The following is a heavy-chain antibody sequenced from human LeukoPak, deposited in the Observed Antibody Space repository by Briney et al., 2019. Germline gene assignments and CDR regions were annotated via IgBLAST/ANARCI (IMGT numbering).Heavy chain of an antibody. CDR2: IWYDGGKK. D-gene: IGHD3-10*01. CDR1: GFTFSSFG. V-gene: IGHV3-30*02. CDR3: AKGEYYGSGGVDV. Sequence: GGSLRLSCAASGFTFSSFGMHWVRQAPGKGLEWVAFIWYDGGKKDYADSVKGRFTISRDNSENTLYLQMNSLRAEDTAVYYCAKGEYYGSGGVDVWGKGTTVTISS. J-gene: IGHJ6*04.